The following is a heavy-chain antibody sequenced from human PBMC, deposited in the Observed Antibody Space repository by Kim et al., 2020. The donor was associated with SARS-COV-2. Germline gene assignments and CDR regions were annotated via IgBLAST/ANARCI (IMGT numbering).Heavy chain of an antibody. D-gene: IGHD4-4*01. Sequence: GDSLKISCHTSGSKVSTYWIGWVRQMPGKGLELMGVIYPRESDVRYSQSFQGLVTISADGSGAFVQWSALKVSDTAFYYCATGPGVLTNYYFDFWGQGTLVTVSS. V-gene: IGHV5-51*01. CDR1: GSKVSTYW. J-gene: IGHJ4*02. CDR3: ATGPGVLTNYYFDF. CDR2: IYPRESDV.